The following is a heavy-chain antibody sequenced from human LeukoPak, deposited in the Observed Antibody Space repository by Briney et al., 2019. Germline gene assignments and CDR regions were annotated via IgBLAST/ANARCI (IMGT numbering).Heavy chain of an antibody. Sequence: SVKVSCKASGYTFTSYAMHWVRQAPGQGLEWMGGIIPTFNTPNYAQKSQGRLTITAVESMSTAYMELSSLRSDDTAVYYCARGWLAETTIVTPYNYWGQGTLVTVSS. V-gene: IGHV1-69*13. CDR3: ARGWLAETTIVTPYNY. D-gene: IGHD4-23*01. CDR1: GYTFTSYA. J-gene: IGHJ4*02. CDR2: IIPTFNTP.